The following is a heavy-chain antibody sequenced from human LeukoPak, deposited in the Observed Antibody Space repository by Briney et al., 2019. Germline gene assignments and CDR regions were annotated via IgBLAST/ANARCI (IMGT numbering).Heavy chain of an antibody. V-gene: IGHV3-7*01. CDR1: GFTFRSYW. CDR2: MKYDGSEK. CDR3: ARDIAAAGLFFDY. Sequence: PGGSLRVSCAASGFTFRSYWMSWVRQAPGKGLEWVANMKYDGSEKDYVDSVKGRFTISRDNAKNSLYLQMNSLRAEDTAVYYCARDIAAAGLFFDYWGQGTLVTVSS. D-gene: IGHD6-13*01. J-gene: IGHJ4*02.